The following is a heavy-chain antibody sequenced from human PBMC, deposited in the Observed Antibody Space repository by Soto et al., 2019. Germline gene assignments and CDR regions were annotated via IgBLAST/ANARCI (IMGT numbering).Heavy chain of an antibody. Sequence: ASVKVSCKASGYTFTGYYMHWVRQAPGQGLEWMGWINPNSGGTNYAQKFQGWVTMTRDTSISTAYMELSRLRSDDTAVYYCAREYRLEYSSSSPGWFDPWGQGTLVTVSS. CDR2: INPNSGGT. CDR3: AREYRLEYSSSSPGWFDP. CDR1: GYTFTGYY. D-gene: IGHD6-6*01. J-gene: IGHJ5*02. V-gene: IGHV1-2*04.